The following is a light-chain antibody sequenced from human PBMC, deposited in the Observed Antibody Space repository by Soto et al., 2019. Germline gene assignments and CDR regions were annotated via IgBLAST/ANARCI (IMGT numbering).Light chain of an antibody. CDR1: QGISSSY. V-gene: IGKV1-9*01. CDR2: AAS. CDR3: QQYDAWPLT. Sequence: DIQLTQSPSFLSASVGDRVTITCRASQGISSSYLAWYQQTPGKAPKILIYAASTLQSGVPSRFSGSGSGTEFTLTISSLQPEDFATYYCQQYDAWPLTFGGGTKVDIK. J-gene: IGKJ4*01.